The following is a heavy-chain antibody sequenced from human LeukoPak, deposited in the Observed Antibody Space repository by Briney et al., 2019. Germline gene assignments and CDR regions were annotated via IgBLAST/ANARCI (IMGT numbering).Heavy chain of an antibody. CDR2: ISYDGSNK. CDR1: GFTFSSYG. J-gene: IGHJ4*02. V-gene: IGHV3-30*18. D-gene: IGHD6-19*01. Sequence: GRSLRLSCAASGFTFSSYGMHWVRQAPGKGLEWVAVISYDGSNKYYADSVKGRFTISRDNSKNTLYLQMNSLRAEDTAVYYCAKDNPSGWLYYSDYWGQGTLVTVSS. CDR3: AKDNPSGWLYYSDY.